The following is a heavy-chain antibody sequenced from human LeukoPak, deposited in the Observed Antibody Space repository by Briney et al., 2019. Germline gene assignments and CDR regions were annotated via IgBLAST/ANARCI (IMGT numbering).Heavy chain of an antibody. CDR3: ARGFWFGDYNWFDP. V-gene: IGHV3-48*01. CDR1: GFTFSSYS. CDR2: ISSSSSSTI. D-gene: IGHD3-10*01. Sequence: GGSLRLSCAASGFTFSSYSMNWVRQAPGKGLEWVSYISSSSSSTIYYADSVKGRFTISRDNAKHSLYLQMNSLRAEDTAVYYCARGFWFGDYNWFDPWGQGTLVTVSS. J-gene: IGHJ5*02.